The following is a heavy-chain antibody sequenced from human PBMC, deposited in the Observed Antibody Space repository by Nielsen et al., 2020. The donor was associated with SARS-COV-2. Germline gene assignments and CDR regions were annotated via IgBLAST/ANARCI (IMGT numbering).Heavy chain of an antibody. CDR2: IYYSGST. Sequence: SETLSLTCTVSGGSISSYYWSWIRQPPGKGLEWIGYIYYSGSTNYNPSLKSRVTISVDTSKNQFSLKLSSVTAADTAVYYCARGEAESVYSYGRGYWGQGTLVTVSS. CDR3: ARGEAESVYSYGRGY. CDR1: GGSISSYY. J-gene: IGHJ4*02. D-gene: IGHD5-18*01. V-gene: IGHV4-59*01.